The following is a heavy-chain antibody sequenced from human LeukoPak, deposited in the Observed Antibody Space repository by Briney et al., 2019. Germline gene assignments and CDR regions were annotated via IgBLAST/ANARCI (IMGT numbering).Heavy chain of an antibody. J-gene: IGHJ4*02. CDR3: AXLPXXXXXXHXDY. Sequence: GGSLRLSCAASGFTFSSYSMNWVRRAPGKGLEWVSSISSSSSYIYYADSVKGRFTISRDNAKNSLYLQMNSLRAEDTAVYYCAXLPXXXXXXHXDYWXXGXLVTV. V-gene: IGHV3-21*01. CDR2: ISSSSSYI. D-gene: IGHD2-15*01. CDR1: GFTFSSYS.